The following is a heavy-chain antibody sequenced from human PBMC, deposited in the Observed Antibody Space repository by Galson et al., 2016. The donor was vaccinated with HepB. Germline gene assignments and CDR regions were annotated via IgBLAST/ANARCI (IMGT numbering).Heavy chain of an antibody. Sequence: SLRLSCAASGFIFTNYGMHWVRQAPGKGLEWVAVIWYDGKKKYYGDSVKGRFSISRDNSKNSLYLQMNSLRDEDTAVYYCSRVGYDHVRGTTGWYSDLWGRGTLVTVSS. CDR1: GFIFTNYG. V-gene: IGHV3-33*01. D-gene: IGHD3-16*01. CDR2: IWYDGKKK. CDR3: SRVGYDHVRGTTGWYSDL. J-gene: IGHJ2*01.